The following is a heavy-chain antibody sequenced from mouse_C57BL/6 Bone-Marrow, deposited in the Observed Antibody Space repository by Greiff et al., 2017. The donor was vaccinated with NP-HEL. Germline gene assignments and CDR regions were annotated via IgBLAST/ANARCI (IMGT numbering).Heavy chain of an antibody. CDR1: GFTFSSYG. CDR2: ISSGGSYT. V-gene: IGHV5-6*01. J-gene: IGHJ3*01. D-gene: IGHD2-4*01. Sequence: EVQLVESGGDLVKPGGSLKLSCAASGFTFSSYGMSWVRQTQDKRLEWVATISSGGSYTYYPDSVKGRFTFSIDNAKNTLYLQMSSLKTDDTSMYYCASPYDYDVAWFAYWCQGNLVIVSA. CDR3: ASPYDYDVAWFAY.